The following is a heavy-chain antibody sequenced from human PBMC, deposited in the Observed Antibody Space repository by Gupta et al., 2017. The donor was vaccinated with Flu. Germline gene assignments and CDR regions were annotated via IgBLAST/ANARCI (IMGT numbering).Heavy chain of an antibody. V-gene: IGHV4-61*03. CDR2: ISNTGPT. Sequence: QVQLQESGPRLVRPSATLALICCVSGGSVSSVYVRGASYQWSWIRQSPGKGLEWIAYISNTGPTKYNPSLRSRVTVSVDTSKKDFSLTLASVTAADTATYFCARRMSGSRFDVFDIWGRGTTVTVSS. J-gene: IGHJ3*02. CDR1: GGSVSSVYVRGASYQ. D-gene: IGHD1-26*01. CDR3: ARRMSGSRFDVFDI.